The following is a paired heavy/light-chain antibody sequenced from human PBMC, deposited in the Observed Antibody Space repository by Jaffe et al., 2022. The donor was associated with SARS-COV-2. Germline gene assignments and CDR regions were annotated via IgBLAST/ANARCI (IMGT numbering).Light chain of an antibody. CDR1: QSLLHSNGYNY. CDR3: MQALQTA. Sequence: DIVMTQSPLSLPVTPGESASISCRSSQSLLHSNGYNYLDWYLQKPGQSPQLLIYLGSHRASGVPDRFSGSGSGTDFTLKISRVEAEDVGVYYCMQALQTAFGQGTRLEIK. V-gene: IGKV2-28*01. J-gene: IGKJ5*01. CDR2: LGS.
Heavy chain of an antibody. Sequence: QVQLVESGGGLVKPGGSLRLSCAASGFTFSDYYMSWIRQAPGKGLEWVSYISSSSSSYTNYADSVKGRFTISRDNAKNSLYLQMNSLRAEDTAVYYCARGDHFLQQLVLYYYGMDVWGQGTTVTVSS. CDR2: ISSSSSSYT. D-gene: IGHD6-13*01. CDR1: GFTFSDYY. J-gene: IGHJ6*02. CDR3: ARGDHFLQQLVLYYYGMDV. V-gene: IGHV3-11*06.